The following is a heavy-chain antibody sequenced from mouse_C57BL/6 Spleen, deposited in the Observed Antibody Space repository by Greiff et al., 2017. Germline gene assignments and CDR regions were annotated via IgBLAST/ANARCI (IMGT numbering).Heavy chain of an antibody. J-gene: IGHJ1*03. Sequence: QVQLQQSGPELVKPGASVKISCKASGYAFSSSWMNWVKQRPGKGLEWIGRIYPGDGDTNYNGKFKGKATLTADKSSSTAYMQLSSLTSEDSAVSFCAREGDHWYFEVWGTGTTVTVSS. V-gene: IGHV1-82*01. CDR1: GYAFSSSW. CDR2: IYPGDGDT. CDR3: AREGDHWYFEV.